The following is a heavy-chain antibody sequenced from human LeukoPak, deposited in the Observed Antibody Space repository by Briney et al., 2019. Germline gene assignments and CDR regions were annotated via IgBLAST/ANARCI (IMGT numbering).Heavy chain of an antibody. J-gene: IGHJ4*02. V-gene: IGHV3-30*04. D-gene: IGHD1-26*01. CDR3: VKQEGSYYPYYFDY. CDR2: ISYDGSNK. CDR1: GITFSSYA. Sequence: GGSLRLSCAASGITFSSYAMHWVRQAPGKGLEWVAVISYDGSNKYYADSVKGRFTISRDNSKNTLYLQMNSLRAEDTAVYYCVKQEGSYYPYYFDYWGQGTLVTVSS.